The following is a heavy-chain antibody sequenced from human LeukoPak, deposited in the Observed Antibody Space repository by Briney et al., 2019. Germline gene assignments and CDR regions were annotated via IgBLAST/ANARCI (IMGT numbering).Heavy chain of an antibody. V-gene: IGHV3-7*01. CDR2: IKQDGSEK. J-gene: IGHJ4*02. D-gene: IGHD6-13*01. CDR3: ARDLTHSDFDY. CDR1: GFAFSSYW. Sequence: PGGSLRLSCAACGFAFSSYWMSWVRQAPGKGLEWVANIKQDGSEKYYVDSVKGRFTISRDNAKNSLYLQMNSLRAEDTAVYYCARDLTHSDFDYWGQGTLVTVSS.